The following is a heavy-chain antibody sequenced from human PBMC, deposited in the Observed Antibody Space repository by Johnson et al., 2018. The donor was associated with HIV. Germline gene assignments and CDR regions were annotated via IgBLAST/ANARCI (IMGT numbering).Heavy chain of an antibody. D-gene: IGHD3-16*01. Sequence: VQLVESGGGVVQPGRSLRLSCAASGFTFDDYGMSWVRQAPGKGLEWVSGIDWNSGSIGYADSVKGRFTISRDNAKNSLYLQMNSLRAEDTALYYCAKDPGLGYAFDIWGQGTMVTVSS. CDR3: AKDPGLGYAFDI. CDR1: GFTFDDYG. J-gene: IGHJ3*02. V-gene: IGHV3-9*01. CDR2: IDWNSGSI.